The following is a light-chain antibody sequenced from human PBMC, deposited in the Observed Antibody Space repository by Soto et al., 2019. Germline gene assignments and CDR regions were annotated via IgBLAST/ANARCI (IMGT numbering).Light chain of an antibody. Sequence: QSVLTQPPSASGSPGQSVTISCTGTSSDVGGYNYVSWYQQHPGKAPKLMIYEVSKRPSGVPDRFSGSKSGNTASLTVSGLQAEDEADYYCSSYACSNNFEMVFGGGTKLTVL. CDR2: EVS. V-gene: IGLV2-8*01. CDR1: SSDVGGYNY. J-gene: IGLJ2*01. CDR3: SSYACSNNFEMV.